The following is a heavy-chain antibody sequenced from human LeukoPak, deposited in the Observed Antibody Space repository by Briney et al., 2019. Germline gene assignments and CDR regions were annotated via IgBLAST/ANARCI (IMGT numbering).Heavy chain of an antibody. V-gene: IGHV3-21*06. Sequence: GGSLRLSCAASGFTLRSYSMSWVRQAPGKGLKWVSSINWGSNHIYYADAVQGRFTISRDNAKNSLYLQMNSLRAEDTAIYYCARDNSGWSRDYWGQGTLVTVSS. D-gene: IGHD6-19*01. CDR3: ARDNSGWSRDY. CDR2: INWGSNHI. J-gene: IGHJ4*02. CDR1: GFTLRSYS.